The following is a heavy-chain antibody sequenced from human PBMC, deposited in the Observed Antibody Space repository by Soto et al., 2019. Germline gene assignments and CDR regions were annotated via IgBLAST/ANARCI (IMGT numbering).Heavy chain of an antibody. Sequence: QVQLVESGGGVVQPGRSLRLSCAASGFTFSSYGMHWVRQAPGKGLECVAVISYDGSHKYYADSVKGRFTISRDNSKNTLYLQMNSLRAEDTPVYYCAKDRESYTSSSYFFDYWGQGTLVTVSS. CDR2: ISYDGSHK. CDR1: GFTFSSYG. D-gene: IGHD6-6*01. J-gene: IGHJ4*02. CDR3: AKDRESYTSSSYFFDY. V-gene: IGHV3-30*18.